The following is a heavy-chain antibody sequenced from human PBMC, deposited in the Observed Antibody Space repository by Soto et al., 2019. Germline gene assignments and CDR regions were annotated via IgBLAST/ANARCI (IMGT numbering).Heavy chain of an antibody. Sequence: QVRLVQSGAEVKKPGASVKVSCKASGYTFTSYYMHWVRQAPGQGLEWMGIINPSGGSTSYAQKFQGGVTMTRDTSTSTVYMELSSLRSEDTAVYYCARSSSSSYYYYGMDVWGQGTTVTVSS. CDR2: INPSGGST. CDR3: ARSSSSSYYYYGMDV. CDR1: GYTFTSYY. J-gene: IGHJ6*02. D-gene: IGHD6-6*01. V-gene: IGHV1-46*01.